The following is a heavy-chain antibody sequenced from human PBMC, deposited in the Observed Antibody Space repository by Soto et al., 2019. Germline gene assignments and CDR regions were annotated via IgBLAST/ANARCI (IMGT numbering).Heavy chain of an antibody. CDR3: AKVPEYSSSWYVDYYGMDV. D-gene: IGHD6-13*01. V-gene: IGHV3-30*18. J-gene: IGHJ6*02. CDR1: GFTFSSYG. CDR2: ISYDGSNK. Sequence: PGGSLRLSCAASGFTFSSYGMHWVRQAPGKGLEWVAVISYDGSNKYYADSVKGRFTISRDNSKNTLYLQMNSLRAEDTAVYYCAKVPEYSSSWYVDYYGMDVWGQGTTVTVSS.